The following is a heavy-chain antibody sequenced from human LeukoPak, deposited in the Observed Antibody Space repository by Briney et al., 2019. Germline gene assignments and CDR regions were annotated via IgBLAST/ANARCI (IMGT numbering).Heavy chain of an antibody. CDR1: GGSISSYY. Sequence: PSETLSLTCTVSGGSISSYYWSWIRQPPGKGLEWMGYIFYSGSTNYNPSLKSRVTISVDTSKNQFSLKLSSVTAAETAVYYCARGGASGYDPFDYWGQGTLVTVSS. CDR3: ARGGASGYDPFDY. J-gene: IGHJ4*02. D-gene: IGHD5-12*01. CDR2: IFYSGST. V-gene: IGHV4-59*01.